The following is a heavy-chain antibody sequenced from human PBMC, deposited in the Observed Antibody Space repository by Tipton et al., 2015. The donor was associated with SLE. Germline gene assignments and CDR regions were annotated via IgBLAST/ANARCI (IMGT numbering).Heavy chain of an antibody. D-gene: IGHD5-12*01. J-gene: IGHJ4*02. Sequence: TLSLTCTVSGGSISSYYWSWIRQPAGKGLEWIGRIYYSGSTYYNPSLKSRVTISVDTSKNQFSLKLSSVTAADTAVYYCASVDSSFDYWGQGTLVTVSS. CDR3: ASVDSSFDY. V-gene: IGHV4-59*05. CDR1: GGSISSYY. CDR2: IYYSGST.